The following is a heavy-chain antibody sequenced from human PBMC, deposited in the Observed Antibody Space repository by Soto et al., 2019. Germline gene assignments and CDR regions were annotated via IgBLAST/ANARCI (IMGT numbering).Heavy chain of an antibody. CDR1: GFSLSTSGVG. J-gene: IGHJ5*02. D-gene: IGHD3-3*01. V-gene: IGHV2-5*02. CDR3: AHSFMEVTQKAWFDP. Sequence: SGPTLVNPPQTLTLTCTFSGFSLSTSGVGVGWIRQRPGKALEWLARIYWDDDKRYSPSLKSRLTITKDTSKNQVVLTMTNMDPVDTATYYCAHSFMEVTQKAWFDPWGQGTLVTVSS. CDR2: IYWDDDK.